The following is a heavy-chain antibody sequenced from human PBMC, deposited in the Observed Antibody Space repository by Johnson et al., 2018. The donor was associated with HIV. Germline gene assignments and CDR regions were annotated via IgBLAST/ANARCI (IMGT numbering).Heavy chain of an antibody. D-gene: IGHD5-24*01. J-gene: IGHJ3*02. V-gene: IGHV3-15*01. CDR3: VRALQRWLQWDAFDI. CDR2: IKSKADGGTI. CDR1: GFLFSNVW. Sequence: VQLVESGGGLVEPGGSLRLSCAASGFLFSNVWMSWVRQAPGKGLEWVGRIKSKADGGTIDYAAPVKGRFTISRDNSKNTLYLQMNSLRAEDTAVHYCVRALQRWLQWDAFDIWGQGTMVTVSS.